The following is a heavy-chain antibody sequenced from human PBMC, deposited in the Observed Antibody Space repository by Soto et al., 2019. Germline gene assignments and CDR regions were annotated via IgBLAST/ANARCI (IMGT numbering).Heavy chain of an antibody. CDR2: MNPNSGNT. J-gene: IGHJ5*02. V-gene: IGHV1-8*01. CDR3: ARRAGTGVTNWFDP. D-gene: IGHD6-13*01. Sequence: ASVKVSCKASGYTFTSYDINWVRQATGQGLEWMGWMNPNSGNTGYAQKFQGRVTMTRNTSISTAYMELSSLRSEDTAVYYCARRAGTGVTNWFDPWGQGTLVTVSS. CDR1: GYTFTSYD.